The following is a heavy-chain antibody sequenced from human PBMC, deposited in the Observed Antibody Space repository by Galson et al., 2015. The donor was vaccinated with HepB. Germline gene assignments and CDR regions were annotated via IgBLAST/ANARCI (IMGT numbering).Heavy chain of an antibody. CDR2: IKSKTDGGTT. D-gene: IGHD6-19*01. Sequence: SLRLSCAASGFTFSNAWMSWVRQAPGKGLEWVGRIKSKTDGGTTDYAAPVKGRFTISRDDSKNTLYLQMNSLKTEDTAVYYCTTFLAVAGTDAFDIWGQGTMVTVSS. J-gene: IGHJ3*02. CDR3: TTFLAVAGTDAFDI. CDR1: GFTFSNAW. V-gene: IGHV3-15*01.